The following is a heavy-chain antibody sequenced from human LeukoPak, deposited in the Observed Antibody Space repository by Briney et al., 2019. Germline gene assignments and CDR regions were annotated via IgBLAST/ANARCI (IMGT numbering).Heavy chain of an antibody. CDR3: ARGRGYCSSTSCYGAYYYGMDV. CDR2: MNPNSGNT. CDR1: GYTFTSYD. J-gene: IGHJ6*02. D-gene: IGHD2-2*01. V-gene: IGHV1-8*01. Sequence: GASVKVSCKASGYTFTSYDINWVRQATGQGLEWMGWMNPNSGNTGYAQKFQGRGTMTRNTSISTAYMELSSLRSEDTAVYYCARGRGYCSSTSCYGAYYYGMDVWGQGTTVTVSS.